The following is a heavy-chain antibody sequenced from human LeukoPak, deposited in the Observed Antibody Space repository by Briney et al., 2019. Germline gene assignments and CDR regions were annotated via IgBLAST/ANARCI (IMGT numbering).Heavy chain of an antibody. CDR1: GFTVTNNY. V-gene: IGHV3-53*01. CDR2: IYAGGSTYGGST. D-gene: IGHD2-2*01. J-gene: IGHJ6*02. CDR3: ARVGSLGVLVVPAAAGVYYYYGMDV. Sequence: GGSLRLSCAASGFTVTNNYMSWVRQAPGKGLEWVSVIYAGGSTYGGSTYYADSVKGRFTISRDNSKNTLYLQMNSLRAEDTAVYYCARVGSLGVLVVPAAAGVYYYYGMDVWGQGTTVTVSS.